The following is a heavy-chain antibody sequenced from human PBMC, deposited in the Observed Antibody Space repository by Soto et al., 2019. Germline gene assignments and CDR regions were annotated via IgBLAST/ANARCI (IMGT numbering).Heavy chain of an antibody. J-gene: IGHJ6*02. V-gene: IGHV3-30*18. D-gene: IGHD2-15*01. Sequence: LRLSCAASGFTFSSYGMHWVRQAPGKGLEWVAVISYDGSNKYYADSVKGRFTISRDNSKNTLYLQMNSLRAEDTAVYYCAKDRRAAAGWRGGSRFYYYGMDVWGQGTTVTVSS. CDR2: ISYDGSNK. CDR3: AKDRRAAAGWRGGSRFYYYGMDV. CDR1: GFTFSSYG.